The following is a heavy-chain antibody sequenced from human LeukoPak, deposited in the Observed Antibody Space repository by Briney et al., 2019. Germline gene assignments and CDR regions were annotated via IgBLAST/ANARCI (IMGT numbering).Heavy chain of an antibody. CDR1: GGSISSYY. J-gene: IGHJ4*02. CDR3: ARATSSGYLFDY. D-gene: IGHD3-10*01. CDR2: IYYSGST. Sequence: SETLSLSCTVSGGSISSYYWSWIRQPPGKGLEWIGYIYYSGSTNYNPSLKSRVTISVDTSKNQFSLKLSSVTAADTAVYYCARATSSGYLFDYWGQGTLVTVSS. V-gene: IGHV4-59*01.